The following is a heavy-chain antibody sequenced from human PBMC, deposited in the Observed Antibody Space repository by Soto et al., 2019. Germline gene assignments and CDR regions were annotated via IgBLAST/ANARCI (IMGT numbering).Heavy chain of an antibody. CDR2: IYYSGST. CDR3: ARSSAYYYDSSGYYFVI. V-gene: IGHV4-59*01. Sequence: SETLSLTCTVSGGSISSYYWSWIRQPPGKGLEWIGYIYYSGSTNYNPSLKSRVTISVDTSKNQFSLKLSSVTAADTAVYYCARSSAYYYDSSGYYFVIWGQGTLVTVS. D-gene: IGHD3-22*01. CDR1: GGSISSYY. J-gene: IGHJ4*02.